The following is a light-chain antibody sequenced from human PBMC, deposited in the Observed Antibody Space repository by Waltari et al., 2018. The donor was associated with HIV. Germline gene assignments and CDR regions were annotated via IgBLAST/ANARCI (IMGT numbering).Light chain of an antibody. V-gene: IGLV2-14*03. J-gene: IGLJ2*01. CDR1: RSDVGAYNY. Sequence: QSALTQPASVSGSPGQSIAISCTGTRSDVGAYNYVSWYQQHPGKAPKLMIFDVSNRPSGVSDRFSGSKSGNTASLTISGTQAMDEADYYCQTWDTTTVVFGGGTKLTVL. CDR2: DVS. CDR3: QTWDTTTVV.